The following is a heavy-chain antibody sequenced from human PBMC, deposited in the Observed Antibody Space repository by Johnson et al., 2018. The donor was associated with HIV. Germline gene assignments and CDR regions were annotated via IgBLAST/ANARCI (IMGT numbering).Heavy chain of an antibody. V-gene: IGHV3-30*18. CDR3: AKDLTPYSLYVDAFDI. CDR1: GLSFSNFG. D-gene: IGHD4-11*01. Sequence: QVQLVESGGGVVQPGKSLTLSCVGSGLSFSNFGIHWVRQAPGKGPEWVAVISFDGNLKKYADSVKGRFTISRDNSKNTLYLQMNSLRAEDTAVYYCAKDLTPYSLYVDAFDIWGQGTMVTVSS. J-gene: IGHJ3*02. CDR2: ISFDGNLK.